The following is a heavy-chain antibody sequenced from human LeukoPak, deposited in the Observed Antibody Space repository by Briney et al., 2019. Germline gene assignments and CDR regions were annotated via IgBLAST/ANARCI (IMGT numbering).Heavy chain of an antibody. CDR1: GGSFTDYY. J-gene: IGHJ6*02. CDR2: IHHRAGA. V-gene: IGHV4-34*01. Sequence: PSETLSFTCAVYGGSFTDYYWSWIRHLPGKGLKWIGKIHHRAGANYHPSLWGRVTISADTSKNQFSLHLTSVTAAGTATFYCARGPVRDDGLTGITYSFGLDVWGHGTTVTVFS. CDR3: ARGPVRDDGLTGITYSFGLDV. D-gene: IGHD2-21*02.